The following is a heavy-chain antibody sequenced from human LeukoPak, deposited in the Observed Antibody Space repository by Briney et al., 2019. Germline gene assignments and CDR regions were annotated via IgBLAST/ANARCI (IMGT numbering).Heavy chain of an antibody. CDR1: GFTFSSYE. CDR2: ISSSGSTR. D-gene: IGHD4-17*01. Sequence: GGSLRLSCAASGFTFSSYEMNWVRQAPGKGLEWASYISSSGSTRYYADSVKGRFTISRDNAKNSLYLQMNSLRAEDTAVYYCARVQTTVTTPDYWGQGTLVTVSS. J-gene: IGHJ4*02. V-gene: IGHV3-48*03. CDR3: ARVQTTVTTPDY.